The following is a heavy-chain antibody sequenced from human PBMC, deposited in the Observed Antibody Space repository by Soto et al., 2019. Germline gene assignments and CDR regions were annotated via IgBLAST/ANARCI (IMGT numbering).Heavy chain of an antibody. CDR2: ILYDGSNK. V-gene: IGHV3-33*01. D-gene: IGHD3-10*01. Sequence: QVQLVESGGGVVQPGRSLRLSCAASGFTFSSYGMHWVRQAPGKGLEWVAVILYDGSNKYYADSVKGRFTISRDNSKNTLFLQMNNLRGEETAVYYCWGFKPDGGAFDIWGQGTMVTVSS. CDR3: WGFKPDGGAFDI. CDR1: GFTFSSYG. J-gene: IGHJ3*02.